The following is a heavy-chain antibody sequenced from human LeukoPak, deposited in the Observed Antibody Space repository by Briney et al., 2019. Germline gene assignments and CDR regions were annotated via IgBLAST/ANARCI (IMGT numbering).Heavy chain of an antibody. V-gene: IGHV1-8*02. CDR3: ARAGERANFYGLGSSPNWFDP. CDR1: GYTFISYD. CDR2: MNPNSGNT. D-gene: IGHD3-10*01. Sequence: GASVKVSCKASGYTFISYDINWVRQAAGQGLEWMGWMNPNSGNTGYAQKSQGRVTMTRNTSISTAYMELSGLRSDDTAVYYCARAGERANFYGLGSSPNWFDPWGQGTLVTVSS. J-gene: IGHJ5*02.